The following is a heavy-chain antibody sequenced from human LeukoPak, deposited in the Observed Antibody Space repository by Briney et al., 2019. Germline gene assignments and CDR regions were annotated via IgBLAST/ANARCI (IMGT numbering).Heavy chain of an antibody. CDR2: IIPIFGTA. CDR1: GGTFSSYA. J-gene: IGHJ4*02. D-gene: IGHD3-10*01. CDR3: ARAMVRGVKCIDY. Sequence: SVKVSCKASGGTFSSYAISWVRQAPGQGLEWMGGIIPIFGTANYAQKFQGRVTITTDESTSIAYMELSRLRSDDTAVYYCARAMVRGVKCIDYWGQGTLVTVSS. V-gene: IGHV1-69*05.